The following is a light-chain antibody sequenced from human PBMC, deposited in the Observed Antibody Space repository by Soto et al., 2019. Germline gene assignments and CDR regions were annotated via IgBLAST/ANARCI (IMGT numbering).Light chain of an antibody. CDR2: AAS. CDR3: QQANSFLIT. J-gene: IGKJ5*01. CDR1: QDIRSW. Sequence: DIQLTQSPSSVSASIGDRVTITCWASQDIRSWLAWYQQKAGKAPKLVISAASTLQRGVPSRFSGSGFGTNFTLAITSLQPEDFATYYCQQANSFLITFGQGTRLDIK. V-gene: IGKV1-12*01.